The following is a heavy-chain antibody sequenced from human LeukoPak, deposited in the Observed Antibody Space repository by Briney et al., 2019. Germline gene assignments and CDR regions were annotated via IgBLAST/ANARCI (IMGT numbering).Heavy chain of an antibody. CDR2: IWFDGSNQ. CDR1: GFIFTSHG. Sequence: GGSLRLSCAASGFIFTSHGMHWVRQAPGKGLEWVAVIWFDGSNQFYADSVKGRFTISRDNSKNTLYLQMNSLRAEDTAVYYCARGPYSSSWYYFEYWGQGTLDTVSS. J-gene: IGHJ4*02. D-gene: IGHD6-13*01. V-gene: IGHV3-33*01. CDR3: ARGPYSSSWYYFEY.